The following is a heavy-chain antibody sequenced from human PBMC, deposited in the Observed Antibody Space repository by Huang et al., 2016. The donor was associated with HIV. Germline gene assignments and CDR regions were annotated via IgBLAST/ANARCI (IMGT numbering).Heavy chain of an antibody. V-gene: IGHV3-21*02. Sequence: EVELVESGGGLAKPGGSLSLSCAASGFAFSSNGMNWVRQAPGKGREWVAFIGSDSSYIYYADSVKGRVTISRDNAKSSIYLQLDSLRAEDTAVYYCAYQQWLVGGLNHWGQGTLVVVSS. D-gene: IGHD6-19*01. CDR2: IGSDSSYI. J-gene: IGHJ5*02. CDR3: AYQQWLVGGLNH. CDR1: GFAFSSNG.